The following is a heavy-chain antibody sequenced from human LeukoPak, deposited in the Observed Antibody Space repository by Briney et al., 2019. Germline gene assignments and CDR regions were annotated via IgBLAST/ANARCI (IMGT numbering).Heavy chain of an antibody. D-gene: IGHD6-13*01. Sequence: PSETLSLTCIVSGGSISSGGNYWGWICQHPGKGLEWIGYIYYTGSTNYNPSLKRRLTMSVDTSKSQVSLKLNSVTAADTAVYYCARVARYSSSWYWFDPWGQGILVTVSS. CDR3: ARVARYSSSWYWFDP. CDR2: IYYTGST. V-gene: IGHV4-31*03. J-gene: IGHJ5*02. CDR1: GGSISSGGNY.